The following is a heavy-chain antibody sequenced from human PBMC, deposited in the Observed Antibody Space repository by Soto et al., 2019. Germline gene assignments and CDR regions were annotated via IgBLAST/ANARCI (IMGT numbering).Heavy chain of an antibody. D-gene: IGHD2-2*01. J-gene: IGHJ4*02. CDR2: IWDDGSNK. Sequence: QVQLVESGGGVVQPGRSLRLSCAASGFTFSSYGMHWVRQAPGKGLEWVAVIWDDGSNKYYADSVKGRFTISRDKSKNTLYLKLNSLRAEDTAVYYCARDLRPDVSTFDFWGQGTLVTVSS. V-gene: IGHV3-33*01. CDR3: ARDLRPDVSTFDF. CDR1: GFTFSSYG.